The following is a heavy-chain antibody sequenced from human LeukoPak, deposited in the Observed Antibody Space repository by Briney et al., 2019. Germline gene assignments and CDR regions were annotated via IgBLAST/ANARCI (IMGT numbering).Heavy chain of an antibody. D-gene: IGHD6-13*01. Sequence: LRLSCAASGFTISSYEMYRLGEAQVTWLEWVSYISSIGSTRYYADSVKGRFTISRANAKNSLYLQMNSLRAEDTAVYYCARDRGRIAAAGTEYYYYYGMDVWGKGTTVTVSS. CDR1: GFTISSYE. CDR2: ISSIGSTR. J-gene: IGHJ6*04. CDR3: ARDRGRIAAAGTEYYYYYGMDV. V-gene: IGHV3-48*03.